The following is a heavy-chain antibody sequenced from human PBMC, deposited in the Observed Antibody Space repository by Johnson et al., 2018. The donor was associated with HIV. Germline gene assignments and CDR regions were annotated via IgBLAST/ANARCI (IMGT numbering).Heavy chain of an antibody. CDR3: ARGGGDCGGDCFLGAFDI. J-gene: IGHJ3*02. D-gene: IGHD2-21*01. CDR2: ISSSGSTR. CDR1: GFTFSDYY. Sequence: VQLVESGGGVVQPGGSLRLSCAASGFTFSDYYMSWIRQAPGKGLEWVSYISSSGSTRYYADSVKGRFTISTDNAKKSLYLQMHSLRAEDTALYYCARGGGDCGGDCFLGAFDIWGQGTMVTVSS. V-gene: IGHV3-11*04.